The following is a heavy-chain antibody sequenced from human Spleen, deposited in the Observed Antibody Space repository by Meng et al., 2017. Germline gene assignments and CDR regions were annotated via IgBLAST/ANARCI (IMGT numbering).Heavy chain of an antibody. CDR2: INHSGST. J-gene: IGHJ4*02. Sequence: QGQLQHGGAGLLKPSETLSPTCVVSGGSFSDYYWSWIRQPPGKGLEWIGEINHSGSTNYNPSLESRATISVDMSQNNLSLKLSSVTAADSAVYYCARGPTTMAHDFDYWGQGTLVTVSS. D-gene: IGHD4-11*01. CDR1: GGSFSDYY. V-gene: IGHV4-34*01. CDR3: ARGPTTMAHDFDY.